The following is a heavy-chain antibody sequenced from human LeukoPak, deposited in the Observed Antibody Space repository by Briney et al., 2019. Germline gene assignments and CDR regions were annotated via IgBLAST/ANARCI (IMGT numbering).Heavy chain of an antibody. CDR1: DGSFRGYH. D-gene: IGHD2-2*01. V-gene: IGHV4-34*01. CDR3: ARGRHCSSANCYDWFDP. CDR2: ITYGGTT. J-gene: IGHJ5*02. Sequence: SETLSLTCVVSDGSFRGYHWNWIRQPPGKGLEWIGEITYGGTTNYNPSLRSRVTMSVDTSKKQFSLKLTSVTAADTAVYYCARGRHCSSANCYDWFDPWGQGTLVSVSS.